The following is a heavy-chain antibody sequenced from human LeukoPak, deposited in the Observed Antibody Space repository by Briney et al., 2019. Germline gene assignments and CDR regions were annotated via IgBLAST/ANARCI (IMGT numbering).Heavy chain of an antibody. D-gene: IGHD4-17*01. CDR2: ISSSGSTI. CDR3: ARGDDYGDYD. Sequence: GGSLRLSRAASGFTLSSYEMIWVRPAPGGGREWGSYISSSGSTISSADSVKGRFTISRDNAQNSLYLQMNSLRAEDTAVYYCARGDDYGDYDWGQGTLVTVSS. CDR1: GFTLSSYE. J-gene: IGHJ4*02. V-gene: IGHV3-48*03.